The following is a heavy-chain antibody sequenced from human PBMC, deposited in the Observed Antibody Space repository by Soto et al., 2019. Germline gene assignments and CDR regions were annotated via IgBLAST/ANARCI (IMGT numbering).Heavy chain of an antibody. CDR3: ARGPLRDYVWGSYRYLPFDY. Sequence: SETLSLTCAVYGGSFSGYYWSWIRQPPGKGLEWIGEINHSGSTNYNPSLKSRVTISVDTSKNQFSLKLSSVTAADTAVYYCARGPLRDYVWGSYRYLPFDYWGQGTLVTVSS. V-gene: IGHV4-34*01. J-gene: IGHJ4*02. D-gene: IGHD3-16*02. CDR2: INHSGST. CDR1: GGSFSGYY.